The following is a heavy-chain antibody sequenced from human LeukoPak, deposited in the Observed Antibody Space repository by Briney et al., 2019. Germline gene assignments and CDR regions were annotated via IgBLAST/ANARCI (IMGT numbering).Heavy chain of an antibody. D-gene: IGHD3-10*01. Sequence: GGSLTLSCAASGFTFTNAWLTWVRQAPGKGLEWVGRIKNKSDGGTVDYAAPVKGRFTISRDDSKNTLYLLMNSLTTEDTAVYYCTTGRLYGSGSYFNFYWAQGTLVTVSS. J-gene: IGHJ4*02. CDR3: TTGRLYGSGSYFNFY. CDR2: IKNKSDGGTV. V-gene: IGHV3-15*01. CDR1: GFTFTNAW.